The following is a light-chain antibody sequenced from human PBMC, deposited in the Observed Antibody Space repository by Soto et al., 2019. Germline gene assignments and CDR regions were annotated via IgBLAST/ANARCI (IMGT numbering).Light chain of an antibody. CDR1: QSIGNK. CDR3: HQYNSYSHT. J-gene: IGKJ2*01. Sequence: DIQMTQSPSTLPASVGDRVTITCRASQSIGNKLAWYQQKPGKAPKLLIYDASSLESGVPSRFSGSGSGTEFTLTISSLQPDDFATYYCHQYNSYSHTFGQGTKVEIK. V-gene: IGKV1-5*01. CDR2: DAS.